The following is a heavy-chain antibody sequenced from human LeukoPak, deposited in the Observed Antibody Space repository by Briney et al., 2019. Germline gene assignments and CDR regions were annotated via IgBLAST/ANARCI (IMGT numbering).Heavy chain of an antibody. J-gene: IGHJ3*02. V-gene: IGHV3-30*18. CDR2: ISYDGSNK. Sequence: GGSLRLSCAASGFTFSTYGMHWVRQAPGKGLKWVAVISYDGSNKYYADSVKGRFTISRDNSKNTLYLQMNSLRAEGTAVYYCAKEQKRGDAFDIWGQGTMVTVSS. D-gene: IGHD3-10*01. CDR1: GFTFSTYG. CDR3: AKEQKRGDAFDI.